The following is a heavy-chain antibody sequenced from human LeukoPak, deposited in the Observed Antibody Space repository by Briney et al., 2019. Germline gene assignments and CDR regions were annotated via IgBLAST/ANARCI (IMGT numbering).Heavy chain of an antibody. D-gene: IGHD3-22*01. V-gene: IGHV6-1*01. CDR1: GDSVSSNSAA. J-gene: IGHJ4*02. CDR2: TYYRSKLYN. CDR3: ARDTGGYYDSSGYYDY. Sequence: SQTLSLTCALSGDSVSSNSAAWNWIRQSPSRGLEWLGRTYYRSKLYNYYAVSVKSRITINPDTSKNQFSLQLNSVTPEDTAVYYCARDTGGYYDSSGYYDYWGQGTLVTVSS.